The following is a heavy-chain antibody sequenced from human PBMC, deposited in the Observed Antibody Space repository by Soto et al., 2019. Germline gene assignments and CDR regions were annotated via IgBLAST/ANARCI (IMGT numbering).Heavy chain of an antibody. V-gene: IGHV1-3*01. J-gene: IGHJ2*01. D-gene: IGHD2-21*01. CDR2: LNPGNGNT. CDR3: ARDQGIPYCGGDCYSDWYFEL. CDR1: GYTFTNYA. Sequence: QVQLVQSGAEVKEPGASVKVSCRASGYTFTNYALHWVRQAPGQRLEWMGWLNPGNGNTKYPQKFQGRVTITRDTSASTAYMFLSSLRSEDTAVYYCARDQGIPYCGGDCYSDWYFELGGRDTLVTVSS.